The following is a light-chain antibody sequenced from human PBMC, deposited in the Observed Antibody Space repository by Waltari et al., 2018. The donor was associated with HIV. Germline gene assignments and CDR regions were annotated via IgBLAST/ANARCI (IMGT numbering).Light chain of an antibody. J-gene: IGKJ4*01. CDR3: QQYYTVPPT. CDR2: WAS. CDR1: RTVLYSSDNQNY. V-gene: IGKV4-1*01. Sequence: SVALSLGERATINCTSSRTVLYSSDNQNYLAWYLQRPVQSPRVLLFWASTRAFGVPNRFSGSGSGTDFSLTLSSLQADDVGIYYCQQYYTVPPTFGGGTKVEI.